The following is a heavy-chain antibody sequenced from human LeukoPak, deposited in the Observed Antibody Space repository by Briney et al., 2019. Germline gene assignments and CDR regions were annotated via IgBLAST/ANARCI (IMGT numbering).Heavy chain of an antibody. CDR1: GYTFTGYY. CDR2: INPNSGGT. J-gene: IGHJ5*02. CDR3: ARGPMGYSSSWHNWFDP. Sequence: ASVKVSCKASGYTFTGYYMHWVRQAPGQGLEWMGWINPNSGGTNYAQKFQGRVTMTRDTSISTAYMELGRLRSDDTAVYYCARGPMGYSSSWHNWFDPWGQGTLVTVSS. V-gene: IGHV1-2*02. D-gene: IGHD6-13*01.